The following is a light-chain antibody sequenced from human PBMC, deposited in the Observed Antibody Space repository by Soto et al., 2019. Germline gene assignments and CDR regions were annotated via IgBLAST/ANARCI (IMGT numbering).Light chain of an antibody. CDR2: EVN. CDR3: NSYTSSSTVV. CDR1: SSDVGGYNY. J-gene: IGLJ2*01. V-gene: IGLV2-14*01. Sequence: QSALTQPASVSGSPGQSITISCTGTSSDVGGYNYVSWYQQRPGKAPQLMIYEVNNRPSGIAARFSGSKSGNTAALTISGLQAEDEADYYCNSYTSSSTVVFGGGTKVTVL.